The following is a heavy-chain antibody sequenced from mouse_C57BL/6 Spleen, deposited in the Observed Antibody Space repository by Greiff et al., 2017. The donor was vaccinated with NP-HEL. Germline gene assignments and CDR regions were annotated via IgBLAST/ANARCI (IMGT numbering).Heavy chain of an antibody. CDR1: GYTFTDYE. CDR2: IDPETGGT. Sequence: VQLHQSGAELVRPGASVTLSCKASGYTFTDYEMHWVKQTPVHGLEWIGAIDPETGGTAYNQKFKGKAIRTADKSSSTAYMELRSLTSEDSAVYYCTRRWLLPHDFDYWGQGTTLTVSS. V-gene: IGHV1-15*01. D-gene: IGHD2-3*01. J-gene: IGHJ2*01. CDR3: TRRWLLPHDFDY.